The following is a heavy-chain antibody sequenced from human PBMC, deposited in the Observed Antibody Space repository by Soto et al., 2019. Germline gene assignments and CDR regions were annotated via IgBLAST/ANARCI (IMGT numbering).Heavy chain of an antibody. Sequence: ASVKVSCKASGHTFASYGISWVRQAPGQGLEWMGWISAYNGNTNYAQKLQGRVTMTTDTSTSTAYMELRSLRSDDTAVYYCARDVDTAMVGFYGMDVWGQGTTVTVSS. D-gene: IGHD5-18*01. CDR1: GHTFASYG. V-gene: IGHV1-18*01. CDR3: ARDVDTAMVGFYGMDV. CDR2: ISAYNGNT. J-gene: IGHJ6*02.